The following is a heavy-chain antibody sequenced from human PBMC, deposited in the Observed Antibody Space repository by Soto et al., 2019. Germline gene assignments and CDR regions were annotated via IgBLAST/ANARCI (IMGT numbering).Heavy chain of an antibody. CDR2: IYYSGST. V-gene: IGHV4-61*01. D-gene: IGHD2-2*01. Sequence: SETLSLTCTVSGGSVSSGSYYWSWIRQPPGKGLEWIGYIYYSGSTNYNPSLKSRVTISVDTSKNQFSLKLSSVTAADTAVYYCAAGSCSSSGCYWFDPWGQGTLVTAPQ. J-gene: IGHJ5*02. CDR1: GGSVSSGSYY. CDR3: AAGSCSSSGCYWFDP.